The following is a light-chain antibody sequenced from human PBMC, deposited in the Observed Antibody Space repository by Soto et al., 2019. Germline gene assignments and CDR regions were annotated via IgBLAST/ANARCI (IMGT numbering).Light chain of an antibody. CDR3: QQYASSPFT. V-gene: IGKV3D-20*01. CDR1: QSVSSSY. Sequence: DIVLTQSPATLYLSPGERATLSCGASQSVSSSYLAWYQQKPGLAPRLLIDDASSRATGIPARFSGIGSGTAFTLTTIRLEPEDFAVYYCQQYASSPFTFGHGTKLEIK. CDR2: DAS. J-gene: IGKJ2*01.